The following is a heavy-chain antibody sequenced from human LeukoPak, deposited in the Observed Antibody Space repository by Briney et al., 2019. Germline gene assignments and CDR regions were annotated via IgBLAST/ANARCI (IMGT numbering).Heavy chain of an antibody. Sequence: ASVKVSCKASGYTFTGYYMHWVRQALGQGLEWMGWINPNSGGTNYAQKFQGRVTMTRDTFISTAYMELSRLRSDDTAVYYCARRMYSSSSPDYWGQGTLVTVSS. CDR3: ARRMYSSSSPDY. CDR2: INPNSGGT. J-gene: IGHJ4*02. V-gene: IGHV1-2*02. D-gene: IGHD6-6*01. CDR1: GYTFTGYY.